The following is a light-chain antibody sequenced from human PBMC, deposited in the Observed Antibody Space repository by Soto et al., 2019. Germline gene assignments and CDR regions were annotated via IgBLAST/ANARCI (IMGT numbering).Light chain of an antibody. J-gene: IGKJ1*01. CDR3: QQYNSWWT. CDR1: QSVSHN. CDR2: DAS. Sequence: EIVMTQSPATLSVSPGESATLSCRASQSVSHNLAWYQKKPGQAPRLLIYDASTRATGIPARFSGGGSGTEFTLIISSLQSEDFAVYYCQQYNSWWTFGQGTRVEIK. V-gene: IGKV3-15*01.